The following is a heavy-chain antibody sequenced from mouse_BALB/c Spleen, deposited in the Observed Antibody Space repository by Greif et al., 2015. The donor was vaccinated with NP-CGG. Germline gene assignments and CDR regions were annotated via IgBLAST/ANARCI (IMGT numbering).Heavy chain of an antibody. CDR3: ARDYRYYAMDY. CDR1: GFTFTGYY. V-gene: IGHV7-3*02. Sequence: EVKLMESGGGLVQPGGSLRLSCATSGFTFTGYYMSWVRQPPGKALEWLGFIRNKANGYTTEYSASVKGRFTISRDNSQSILYLQMNTLRAEDSATYYCARDYRYYAMDYWGQGTSVTVSS. CDR2: IRNKANGYTT. D-gene: IGHD2-14*01. J-gene: IGHJ4*01.